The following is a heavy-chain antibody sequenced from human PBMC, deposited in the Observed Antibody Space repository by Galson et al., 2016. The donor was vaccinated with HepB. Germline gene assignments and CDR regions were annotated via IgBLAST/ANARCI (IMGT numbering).Heavy chain of an antibody. D-gene: IGHD3-3*01. CDR3: ARGYYYDSSGSYSYYYYMTV. CDR1: GGSFSGFS. V-gene: IGHV4-34*01. Sequence: SETLSLTCAVYGGSFSGFSWTWIRQTPGKGLEWIGEINHSGNTNYNPSLESRVTMSVDTSKNHFSLKLRSVTAADTAVYYCARGYYYDSSGSYSYYYYMTVWGKGSSVTVSS. J-gene: IGHJ6*03. CDR2: INHSGNT.